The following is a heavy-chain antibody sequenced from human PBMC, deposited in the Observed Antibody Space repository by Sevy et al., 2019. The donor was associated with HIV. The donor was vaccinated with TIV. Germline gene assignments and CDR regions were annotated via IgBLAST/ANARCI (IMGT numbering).Heavy chain of an antibody. CDR1: GFTFSKYS. D-gene: IGHD2-8*01. CDR3: AREGCTKPHDY. Sequence: GGSLRLSFGASGFTFSKYSMSWFRQPPGKGREWVSTLSFGCGEINYADSVKGRFTISRDNSKSSVYLQMNNLRPEDTAVYYCAREGCTKPHDYWGQGTLVTVSS. V-gene: IGHV3-23*01. J-gene: IGHJ4*02. CDR2: LSFGCGEI.